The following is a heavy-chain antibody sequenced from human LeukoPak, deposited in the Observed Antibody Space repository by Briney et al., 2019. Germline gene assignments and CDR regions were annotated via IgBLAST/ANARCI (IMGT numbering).Heavy chain of an antibody. J-gene: IGHJ4*02. V-gene: IGHV4-59*08. Sequence: PFETLSLTCIVSGGSISSYYWTWIRQPPGKGLEWIGFMHYSGSTNYNPSLKSRVSISVDTSKNQFSLKLNSVTAADTAVYHCARRLLTGEALDYWGQGTLVTVSS. CDR3: ARRLLTGEALDY. D-gene: IGHD3-9*01. CDR2: MHYSGST. CDR1: GGSISSYY.